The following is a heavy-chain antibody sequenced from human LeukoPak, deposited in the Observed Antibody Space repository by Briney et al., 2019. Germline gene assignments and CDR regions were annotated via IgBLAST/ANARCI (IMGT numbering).Heavy chain of an antibody. CDR3: ARKFLGSRGYYFDY. D-gene: IGHD3-10*01. CDR1: GYTFTSYG. V-gene: IGHV1-8*01. J-gene: IGHJ4*02. Sequence: EASVKVSCKASGYTFTSYGINWVRQATGQGLEWMGWMNPNTANTGYAQKFRGRVTMTRNTSITTAYMELSSLRSDDTAIYYCARKFLGSRGYYFDYWGQGTLVIVSS. CDR2: MNPNTANT.